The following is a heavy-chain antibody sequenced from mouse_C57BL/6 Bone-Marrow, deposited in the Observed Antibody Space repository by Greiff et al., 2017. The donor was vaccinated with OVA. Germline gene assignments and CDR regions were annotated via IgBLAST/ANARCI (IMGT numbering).Heavy chain of an antibody. CDR1: GYTFTDYE. V-gene: IGHV1-15*01. CDR2: IDPETGGT. D-gene: IGHD2-5*01. J-gene: IGHJ4*01. CDR3: TREGGGYSNFYYAMDY. Sequence: VQLQQSGAELVRPGASVTLSCKASGYTFTDYEMHWVKQTPVHGLEWIGAIDPETGGTAYNQKFKGKAILTADKSSSTAYMELRSLTSEASAVYYGTREGGGYSNFYYAMDYWGQGTSVTVSS.